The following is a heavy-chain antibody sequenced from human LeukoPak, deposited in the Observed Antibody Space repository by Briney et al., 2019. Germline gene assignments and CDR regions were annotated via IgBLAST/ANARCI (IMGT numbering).Heavy chain of an antibody. CDR1: GFTLSSYA. Sequence: GGSLRLSCAASGFTLSSYAMSWVRQAPGKGLEWVSSIIASGGSTYYADSVRGRFTISRDNSKNTVYLQMSTLRAEDTAVYYCAKGAGGSYGLYYFDYWGQGTLVTVSS. CDR3: AKGAGGSYGLYYFDY. V-gene: IGHV3-23*01. D-gene: IGHD3-10*01. J-gene: IGHJ4*02. CDR2: IIASGGST.